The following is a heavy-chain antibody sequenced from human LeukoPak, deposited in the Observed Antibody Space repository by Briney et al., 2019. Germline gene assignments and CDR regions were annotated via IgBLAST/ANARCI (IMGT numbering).Heavy chain of an antibody. D-gene: IGHD6-19*01. Sequence: GGSLRLSCAASGFTFSGDWMHWVRQAPGTGLVWVSRINSDGTTTYADSVKGRFTVSRDNTKNTLYLQMNSLRAEDTAVYYCGRHRIAVAGRGAFDIWGQGTTVTVSS. CDR1: GFTFSGDW. J-gene: IGHJ3*02. CDR2: INSDGTT. V-gene: IGHV3-74*01. CDR3: GRHRIAVAGRGAFDI.